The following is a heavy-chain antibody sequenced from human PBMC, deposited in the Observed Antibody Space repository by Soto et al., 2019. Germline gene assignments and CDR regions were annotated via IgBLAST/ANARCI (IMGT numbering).Heavy chain of an antibody. CDR2: ISSSSSYI. J-gene: IGHJ4*02. V-gene: IGHV3-21*01. Sequence: ETLSLTCTVSGGSISSSSYYWGWVRQAPGKGLEWVSSISSSSSYIYYADSVKGRFTISRDNAKNSLYLQMNSLRAEDTAVYYCARNPYSSSIYWGQGTLVTVSS. CDR3: ARNPYSSSIY. CDR1: GGSISSSSYY. D-gene: IGHD6-6*01.